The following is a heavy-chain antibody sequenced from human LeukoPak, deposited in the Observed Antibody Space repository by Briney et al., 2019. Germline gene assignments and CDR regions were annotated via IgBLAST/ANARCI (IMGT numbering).Heavy chain of an antibody. Sequence: ASVKVSCKVSGYTLTELSMHWVRQAPGKGLEWMGGFDPEDGETIYAQKFQGRVTMTEDTSTDTAYMELSSLRSEDTAVYYCARSGVLRFLEWSTYDAFDIWGQGTMVTVSS. CDR2: FDPEDGET. D-gene: IGHD3-3*01. V-gene: IGHV1-24*01. CDR1: GYTLTELS. CDR3: ARSGVLRFLEWSTYDAFDI. J-gene: IGHJ3*02.